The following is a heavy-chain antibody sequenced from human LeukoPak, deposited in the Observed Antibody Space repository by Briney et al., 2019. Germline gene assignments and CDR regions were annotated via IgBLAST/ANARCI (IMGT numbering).Heavy chain of an antibody. CDR1: GYTFTGYY. CDR3: ARMDGSGYSNWFDP. V-gene: IGHV1-2*04. Sequence: ASVKVSCKASGYTFTGYYMHWVRQAPGQGFEWMGWINPNSGGTNYAQKFQGWVTMTRDTSISTAYMELSRLRSDDTAVYYCARMDGSGYSNWFDPWGQGTLVTVSS. CDR2: INPNSGGT. D-gene: IGHD3-22*01. J-gene: IGHJ5*02.